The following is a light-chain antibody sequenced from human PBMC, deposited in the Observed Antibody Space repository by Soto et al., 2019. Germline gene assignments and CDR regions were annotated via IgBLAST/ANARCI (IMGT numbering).Light chain of an antibody. CDR1: SSNIGAGYD. J-gene: IGLJ2*01. Sequence: QAVVTQPPSVSGATGPRVTISCTGSSSNIGAGYDVHWYQQLPGTAPKLLIYGNSNRPSGVPDRFSGSKSGTSASLAITGLQAEDESDYYCQSYDSSLSVLFGGGTKLTV. CDR3: QSYDSSLSVL. V-gene: IGLV1-40*01. CDR2: GNS.